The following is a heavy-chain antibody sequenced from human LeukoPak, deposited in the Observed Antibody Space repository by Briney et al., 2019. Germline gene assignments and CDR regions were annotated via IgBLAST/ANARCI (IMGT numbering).Heavy chain of an antibody. V-gene: IGHV3-23*01. D-gene: IGHD1-26*01. CDR3: AKVPGAPYYFDY. CDR2: IIGSGGST. CDR1: GFTFSSYA. J-gene: IGHJ4*02. Sequence: PGGSLRLSCATSGFTFSSYAMSWVRQAPGKGLEWVSTIIGSGGSTYYADSVKGRFTISRDNSKNTLYLQMNSLRAEDTAVYYCAKVPGAPYYFDYWGQGTLVTVSS.